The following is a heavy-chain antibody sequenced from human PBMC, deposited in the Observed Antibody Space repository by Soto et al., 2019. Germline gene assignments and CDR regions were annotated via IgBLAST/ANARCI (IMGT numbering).Heavy chain of an antibody. Sequence: EVQLVESGGGLVQPGGSLRLSCAASGFTFSSYSMNWVRQAPGKGLEWVSYISSSSSTIYYADSVKGRFTISRDNAKKSLYLQMNSLRAEDTAVYYCARLWFGESPHFDYWGPGTLVTVYS. V-gene: IGHV3-48*01. CDR1: GFTFSSYS. D-gene: IGHD3-10*01. CDR2: ISSSSSTI. CDR3: ARLWFGESPHFDY. J-gene: IGHJ4*02.